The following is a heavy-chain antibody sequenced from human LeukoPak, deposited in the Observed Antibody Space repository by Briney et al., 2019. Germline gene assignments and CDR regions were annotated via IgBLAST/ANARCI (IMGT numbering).Heavy chain of an antibody. V-gene: IGHV3-66*01. CDR2: IYSGGTT. Sequence: GGSLRLSCEASGFAVSSSYMTWVRQAPGKGLEWVSVIYSGGTTHYADSVRDRFTLSSDKSKNTLYLQMNILRAEDTAVYYCARDMIDSSASYSGHAFDIWGQGTMVTVSS. D-gene: IGHD3-22*01. CDR1: GFAVSSSY. CDR3: ARDMIDSSASYSGHAFDI. J-gene: IGHJ3*02.